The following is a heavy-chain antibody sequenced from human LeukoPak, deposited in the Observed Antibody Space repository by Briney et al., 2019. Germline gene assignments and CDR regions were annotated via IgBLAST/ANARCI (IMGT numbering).Heavy chain of an antibody. Sequence: SVEVSCKASGGTFSSYAISWVRQAPGQGLEWMGRIIPTFGTANYAQKFQGRVTITTDESTSTAYMELSSLRSEDTAVYYCARGGYINYYYYMDVWGKGTTVTVSS. CDR1: GGTFSSYA. V-gene: IGHV1-69*05. CDR2: IIPTFGTA. D-gene: IGHD1-1*01. J-gene: IGHJ6*03. CDR3: ARGGYINYYYYMDV.